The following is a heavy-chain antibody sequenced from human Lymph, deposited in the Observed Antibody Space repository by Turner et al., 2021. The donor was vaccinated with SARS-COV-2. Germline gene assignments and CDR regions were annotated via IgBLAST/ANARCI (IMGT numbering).Heavy chain of an antibody. CDR2: IWYDGSNK. Sequence: QVQLVESGGGVVQPGRSLRLSCVASGFIFSSYGMHWVRQAPGKGLEWVAVIWYDGSNKYYADSVKGRFTISRDNSKNTLYLQMNSLRAEDTAVYYCARDYLGYCTNGVCYPLCYWGQGTLVTVSS. V-gene: IGHV3-33*01. D-gene: IGHD2-8*01. CDR1: GFIFSSYG. CDR3: ARDYLGYCTNGVCYPLCY. J-gene: IGHJ4*02.